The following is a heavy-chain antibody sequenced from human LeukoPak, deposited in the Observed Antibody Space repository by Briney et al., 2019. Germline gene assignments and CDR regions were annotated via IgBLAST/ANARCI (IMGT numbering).Heavy chain of an antibody. D-gene: IGHD5-18*01. CDR3: ARVRDSYAPLLFDY. V-gene: IGHV4-30-4*01. CDR1: GGSISSGDYY. CDR2: IYYSGST. J-gene: IGHJ4*02. Sequence: KPSETLSLTCTVSGGSISSGDYYWSWIRQPPGKGPEWIGYIYYSGSTYYNPSLKSRVTISVDTSKNQFSLKLSSVTAADTAVYYCARVRDSYAPLLFDYWGQGTLVTVSS.